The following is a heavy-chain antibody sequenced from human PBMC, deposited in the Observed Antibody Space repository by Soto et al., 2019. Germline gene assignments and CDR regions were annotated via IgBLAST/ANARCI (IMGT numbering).Heavy chain of an antibody. CDR2: ISAYNGNT. J-gene: IGHJ5*02. CDR1: GYTFTSYG. D-gene: IGHD3-3*01. CDR3: ARDRHALTIFGVVLSIFDP. V-gene: IGHV1-18*01. Sequence: ASVKVSCKASGYTFTSYGISWVRQAPGQGLEWMGWISAYNGNTNYAQKLQGRVTMTTDTSTSTAYMELRSLRSDDTAVYYCARDRHALTIFGVVLSIFDPWGQGTLVTVSS.